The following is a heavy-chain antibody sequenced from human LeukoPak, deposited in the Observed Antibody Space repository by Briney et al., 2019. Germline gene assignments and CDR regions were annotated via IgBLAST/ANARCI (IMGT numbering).Heavy chain of an antibody. CDR3: ARDAQTGEHAFDI. V-gene: IGHV4-38-2*02. J-gene: IGHJ3*02. Sequence: SETLSLTCIVSGYSITSGYFWGWVRQPPGKGLEWIGSISHSGSTYYNPSLKSRVTMSVDTSKNQFSLELNSVTAADTAVYYCARDAQTGEHAFDIWGQGTMVTVSS. CDR1: GYSITSGYF. CDR2: ISHSGST. D-gene: IGHD7-27*01.